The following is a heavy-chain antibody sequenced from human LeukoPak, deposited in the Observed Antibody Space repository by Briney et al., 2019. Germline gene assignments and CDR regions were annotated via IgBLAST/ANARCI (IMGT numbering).Heavy chain of an antibody. CDR1: GFTFSSYG. V-gene: IGHV3-33*01. Sequence: GRSLRLSCAASGFTFSSYGMHWVRQAPGKGLEWAAVIWYDGSNKYYADSVKGRFTISRDNSKNTLYLQMNSLRAEDTAVYYCARDLRAYCGGDCYSCCQHWGQGTLVTVSS. D-gene: IGHD2-21*01. CDR3: ARDLRAYCGGDCYSCCQH. CDR2: IWYDGSNK. J-gene: IGHJ1*01.